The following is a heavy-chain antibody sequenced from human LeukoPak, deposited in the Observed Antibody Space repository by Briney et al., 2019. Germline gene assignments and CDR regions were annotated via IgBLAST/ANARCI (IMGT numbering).Heavy chain of an antibody. CDR1: GYTFTSYG. V-gene: IGHV1-2*02. J-gene: IGHJ5*02. CDR2: INPNSGGT. D-gene: IGHD3-3*01. CDR3: ARDYDFWSGYFQPQIHNWFDP. Sequence: ASVKVSCKASGYTFTSYGISWVRQAPGQGLEWMGWINPNSGGTNYAQKFQGRVTMTRDTSISTAYMELSRLRSDDTAVYYCARDYDFWSGYFQPQIHNWFDPWGQGTLVTVSS.